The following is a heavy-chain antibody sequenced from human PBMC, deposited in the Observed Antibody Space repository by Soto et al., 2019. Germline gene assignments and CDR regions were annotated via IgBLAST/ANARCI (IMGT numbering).Heavy chain of an antibody. Sequence: PSDTLSLNCAVSGGSISSYYWSWIRQPPGKGLEWIGYIYYSGSTNYNPSLKSRVTISVDTSKNQFSLKLSSVTAADTAVYYCALSYSSGNWFDPWGQGTLVTVSS. CDR1: GGSISSYY. D-gene: IGHD6-25*01. V-gene: IGHV4-59*01. J-gene: IGHJ5*02. CDR2: IYYSGST. CDR3: ALSYSSGNWFDP.